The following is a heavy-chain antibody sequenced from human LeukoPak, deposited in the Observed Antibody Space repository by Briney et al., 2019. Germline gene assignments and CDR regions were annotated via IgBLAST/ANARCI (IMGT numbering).Heavy chain of an antibody. CDR1: GGTLSSYA. J-gene: IGHJ4*02. D-gene: IGHD3-9*01. CDR2: IIPIFGTA. V-gene: IGHV1-69*06. Sequence: SVKVSCKASGGTLSSYAISWVRQAPGQGLEWMGGIIPIFGTANYAQKFQGRVTITADKSTSTAYMELSSLRSEDTAVYYCAREQYDILTGYYGGTFDYWGQGTPVTVSS. CDR3: AREQYDILTGYYGGTFDY.